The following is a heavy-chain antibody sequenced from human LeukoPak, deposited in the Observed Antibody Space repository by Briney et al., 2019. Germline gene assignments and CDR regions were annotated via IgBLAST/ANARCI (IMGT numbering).Heavy chain of an antibody. CDR2: IYHSGST. D-gene: IGHD5-24*01. J-gene: IGHJ3*02. V-gene: IGHV4-4*02. CDR1: GGPISSSNW. CDR3: ASNGDGYNPDDAFDI. Sequence: SETLSLTCAVSGGPISSSNWWSWVRQPPGKGLEWIGEIYHSGSTNYNPSLKSRVTISVDKSKNQFSLKLSSVTAADTAVYYCASNGDGYNPDDAFDIWGQGTMVTVSS.